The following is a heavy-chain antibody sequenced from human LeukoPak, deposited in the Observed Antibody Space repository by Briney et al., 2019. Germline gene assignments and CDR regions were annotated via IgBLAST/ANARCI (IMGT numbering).Heavy chain of an antibody. Sequence: PSETLSLTCAVSCYSISSGYYWGWIRSPTGKGLEGIGSICHSGSTYYNPSLKSRVTISVDTSKDQFYLKLSSVTPADMAVYYYARRRTRGYSYGSRVDYWGQGTLVTVSS. CDR2: ICHSGST. CDR3: ARRRTRGYSYGSRVDY. V-gene: IGHV4-38-2*01. J-gene: IGHJ4*02. CDR1: CYSISSGYY. D-gene: IGHD5-18*01.